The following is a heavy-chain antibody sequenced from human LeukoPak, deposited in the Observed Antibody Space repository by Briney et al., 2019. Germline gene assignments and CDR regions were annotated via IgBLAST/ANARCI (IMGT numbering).Heavy chain of an antibody. J-gene: IGHJ3*02. CDR1: GFTFRSYE. CDR2: FSSRGDTI. CDR3: ARESRPVFQLVNSDSFDM. V-gene: IGHV3-48*03. Sequence: GGSLRLSCAASGFTFRSYEMNWVRQAPGKGLKWVAYFSSRGDTIFYADSVKGRFTIPRDNTRHSLFLQMNSLRAEDTAVCYCARESRPVFQLVNSDSFDMWGQGTLVTVSS. D-gene: IGHD1-1*01.